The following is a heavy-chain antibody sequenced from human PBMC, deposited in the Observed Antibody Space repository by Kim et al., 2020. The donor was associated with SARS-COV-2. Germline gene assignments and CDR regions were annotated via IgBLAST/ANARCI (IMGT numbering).Heavy chain of an antibody. D-gene: IGHD6-19*01. V-gene: IGHV4-59*01. J-gene: IGHJ6*02. CDR3: ARAQQWLGGYYYYGMDV. Sequence: LKSRVTISVATSKNQFTLTLSSVTAADTAVYYCARAQQWLGGYYYYGMDVWGQGTTVTVSS.